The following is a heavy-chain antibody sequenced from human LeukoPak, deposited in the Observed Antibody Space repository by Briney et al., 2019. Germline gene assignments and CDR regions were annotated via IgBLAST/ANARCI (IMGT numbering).Heavy chain of an antibody. V-gene: IGHV3-21*01. CDR2: ISSSSSYI. CDR1: GFTFSSYS. J-gene: IGHJ3*02. CDR3: ATRNTTTVTTFDAFDI. D-gene: IGHD4-17*01. Sequence: GGSLRLSCAASGFTFSSYSMNWVRQAPGKGLEWVSSISSSSSYIYYADSVKGRFTISRDNAKNSLYLQMNGLRAEDTAVYYCATRNTTTVTTFDAFDIWGQGTMVTVSS.